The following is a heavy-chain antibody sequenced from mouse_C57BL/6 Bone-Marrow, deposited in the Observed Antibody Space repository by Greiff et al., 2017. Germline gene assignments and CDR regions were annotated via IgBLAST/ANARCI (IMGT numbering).Heavy chain of an antibody. CDR1: GYTFTSYW. J-gene: IGHJ1*03. CDR3: AREVTIRYYGSAWYFDV. Sequence: QVQLKQSGAELVKPGASVKLSCKASGYTFTSYWMHWVKQRPGRGLEWIGRIDPNSGGTKYNAKFKSKATLTVYKPSSTAYMQLSSLTSEDSAVYYCAREVTIRYYGSAWYFDVWGTGTTVTVSS. V-gene: IGHV1-72*01. CDR2: IDPNSGGT. D-gene: IGHD1-1*01.